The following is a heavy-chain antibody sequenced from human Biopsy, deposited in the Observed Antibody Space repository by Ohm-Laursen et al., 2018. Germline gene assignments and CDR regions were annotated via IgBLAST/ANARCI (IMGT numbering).Heavy chain of an antibody. CDR3: AREKPFGASWGY. CDR1: GYNFTDFY. CDR2: INPDTGGT. Sequence: SVKVSCKASGYNFTDFYLHWVRQAPGQGLEWLGWINPDTGGTKYAQKFQGRVAMTRDTSISTAYLDLSSLGSEDTAVYYRAREKPFGASWGYWGQGTLVTVSS. V-gene: IGHV1-2*02. J-gene: IGHJ4*02. D-gene: IGHD6-13*01.